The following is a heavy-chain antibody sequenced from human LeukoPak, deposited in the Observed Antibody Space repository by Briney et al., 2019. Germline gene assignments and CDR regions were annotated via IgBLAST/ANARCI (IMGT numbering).Heavy chain of an antibody. V-gene: IGHV3-23*01. CDR3: AKDVRDIVVLIDTYMY. CDR1: GFMFNKYG. D-gene: IGHD2-21*01. J-gene: IGHJ4*02. CDR2: ISGGGGRT. Sequence: GGSLRLSCVASGFMFNKYGMSWVRQAPGKGLEWVSVISGGGGRTYYGDSVKGRFTISRDNSKNTVYLQMNSLRAEDTSVYYCAKDVRDIVVLIDTYMYWGQGTLVTVSS.